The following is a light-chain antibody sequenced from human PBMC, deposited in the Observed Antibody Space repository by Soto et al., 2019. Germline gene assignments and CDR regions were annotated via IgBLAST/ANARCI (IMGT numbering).Light chain of an antibody. J-gene: IGKJ1*01. CDR2: AAS. CDR3: QQYNNWPRT. CDR1: QSISNN. Sequence: EIVMTQSPATLSVSPGETATLSCRASQSISNNLAWYQQKPGQAPRLLIYAASARDTGIPARFSGSGSGTEFTLTISSLQSEDFAVYYCQQYNNWPRTFGHGT. V-gene: IGKV3-15*01.